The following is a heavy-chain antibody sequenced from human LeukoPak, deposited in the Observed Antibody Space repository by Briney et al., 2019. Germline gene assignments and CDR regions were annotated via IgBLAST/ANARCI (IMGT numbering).Heavy chain of an antibody. CDR2: ISSSSSTI. V-gene: IGHV3-48*04. CDR3: ARGPRDGYNYPDY. D-gene: IGHD5-24*01. CDR1: GFAFSTYS. J-gene: IGHJ4*02. Sequence: GGSLSLSCAASGFAFSTYSIDWVRQAPGKGLEWLSYISSSSSTIYYADSVKGRFTVSRDNAENLVYLQMNSLGAEDTAVYYCARGPRDGYNYPDYWGQGTLVTVSS.